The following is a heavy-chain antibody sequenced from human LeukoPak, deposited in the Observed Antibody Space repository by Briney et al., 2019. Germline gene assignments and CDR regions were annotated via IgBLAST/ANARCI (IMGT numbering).Heavy chain of an antibody. CDR3: ASPRGLDCSGGSCYWDAFDI. V-gene: IGHV1-69*13. CDR2: IIPIFGTA. D-gene: IGHD2-15*01. CDR1: GGTFSSYA. J-gene: IGHJ3*02. Sequence: SENVSCKASGGTFSSYAISWVRQAPGPGLEGMGGIIPIFGTANYAQKFQGRVTSTADESTSTAYMELSSLRSEDTAVYHCASPRGLDCSGGSCYWDAFDIWGQGTMVTVSS.